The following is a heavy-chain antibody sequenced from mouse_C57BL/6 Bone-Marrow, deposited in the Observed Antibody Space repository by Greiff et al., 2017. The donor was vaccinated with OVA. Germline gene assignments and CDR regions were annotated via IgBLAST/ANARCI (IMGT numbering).Heavy chain of an antibody. Sequence: DVQLQESGGGLVKPGGSLKLSCAASGFTFSSYAMSWVRQTPEKRLEWVATISDGGSYTYYPDNVKGRFTISRDNAKNNLYLQMSHLKSEDTAMYYCAREGGSSYPYAMDYWGQGTSVTVSS. CDR2: ISDGGSYT. V-gene: IGHV5-4*01. J-gene: IGHJ4*01. CDR3: AREGGSSYPYAMDY. D-gene: IGHD1-1*01. CDR1: GFTFSSYA.